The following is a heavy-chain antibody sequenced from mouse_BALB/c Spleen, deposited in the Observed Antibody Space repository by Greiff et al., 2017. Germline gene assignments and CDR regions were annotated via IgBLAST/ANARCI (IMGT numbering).Heavy chain of an antibody. V-gene: IGHV5-9-4*01. CDR1: GFTFSSYA. CDR2: ISSGGSYS. CDR3: ARFYYDYDKMFAY. Sequence: EVMLVESGGGLVKPGGSLKLSCAASGFTFSSYAMSWVRQSPEKRLEWVAEISSGGSYSYYPNTVTARFTISRDNAKNTLYLEMSSLRSEDTAMYYCARFYYDYDKMFAYWGQGTLVTVSA. J-gene: IGHJ3*01. D-gene: IGHD2-4*01.